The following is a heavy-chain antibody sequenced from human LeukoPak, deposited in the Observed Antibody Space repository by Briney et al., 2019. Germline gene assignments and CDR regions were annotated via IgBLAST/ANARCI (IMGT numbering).Heavy chain of an antibody. Sequence: SETLSLTCTVSGGSISSGGYYWSWIRQHPGKGLEWIGYIYYSGSTYYNPSLKSRVTISVDTSKSQFSLKLSSVTAADTAVYYCARGSPWLSSAFDIWGQGTMVTVSS. CDR2: IYYSGST. CDR3: ARGSPWLSSAFDI. V-gene: IGHV4-31*03. CDR1: GGSISSGGYY. D-gene: IGHD3-22*01. J-gene: IGHJ3*02.